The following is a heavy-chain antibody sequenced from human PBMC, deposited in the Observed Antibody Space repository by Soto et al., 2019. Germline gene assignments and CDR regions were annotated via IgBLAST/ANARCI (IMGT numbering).Heavy chain of an antibody. CDR2: IYYSGST. J-gene: IGHJ6*03. CDR3: ARNKRGPDYDFWSGYYLNYYYYYYMDV. CDR1: GGSISSYY. V-gene: IGHV4-59*01. D-gene: IGHD3-3*01. Sequence: PSVTLPLTCTVSGGSISSYYWSWIRQPPGKRLEWIGYIYYSGSTNYNPSLKSRVTISVDTSKNQFSLKLSSVTAADTAVYYCARNKRGPDYDFWSGYYLNYYYYYYMDVWGKGTTVTVSS.